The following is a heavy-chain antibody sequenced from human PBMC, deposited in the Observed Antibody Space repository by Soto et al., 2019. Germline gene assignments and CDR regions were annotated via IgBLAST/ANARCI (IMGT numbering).Heavy chain of an antibody. Sequence: SETLSLTCAVYGGSFSGYYRSWIRQPPGKGLEWIGEINHSGSTNYNPSLKSRVTISVDTSKNQFSLKLSSVTAADTAVYYCARSRESSSWAVGGYFDLWGRGTLVTVSS. V-gene: IGHV4-34*01. CDR3: ARSRESSSWAVGGYFDL. D-gene: IGHD6-13*01. J-gene: IGHJ2*01. CDR2: INHSGST. CDR1: GGSFSGYY.